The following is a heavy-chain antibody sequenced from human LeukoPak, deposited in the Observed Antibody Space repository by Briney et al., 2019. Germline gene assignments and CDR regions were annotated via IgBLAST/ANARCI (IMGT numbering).Heavy chain of an antibody. D-gene: IGHD3-10*01. V-gene: IGHV3-30*04. CDR3: TTSMVRGVIIPHY. J-gene: IGHJ4*02. Sequence: GGSLRLSCAASGFTFSSYAMHWVRQAPGKGLEWVAVISYDGSNKYGDSVKGRFTISRDNSKNTLYLQMNSLKTEDTAVYYCTTSMVRGVIIPHYWGQGTLVTVSS. CDR2: ISYDGSNK. CDR1: GFTFSSYA.